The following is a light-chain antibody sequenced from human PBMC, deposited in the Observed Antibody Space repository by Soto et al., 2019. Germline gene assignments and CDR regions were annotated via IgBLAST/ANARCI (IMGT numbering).Light chain of an antibody. CDR1: QGISSW. CDR2: AAS. CDR3: QQANSFPLT. J-gene: IGKJ4*01. V-gene: IGKV1-12*01. Sequence: DIQMTQSPSSVSASVGDRVTITSRARQGISSWLACYQQKPGKAPKILIYAASSLQSPVPSRFSGSGSGTDFTLTISSLQPEDFATYYCQQANSFPLTFGGGTKVEIK.